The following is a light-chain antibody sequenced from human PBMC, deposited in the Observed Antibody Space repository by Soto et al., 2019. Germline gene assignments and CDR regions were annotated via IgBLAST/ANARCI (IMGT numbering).Light chain of an antibody. CDR3: QVWDSSSYHPVV. Sequence: SYELTQTPSVSVAPGETARITCGGNNIGSKSVHWYQQEPGQAPVVVIYYDSDRPSGIPERFSGSNSGNTATLTISRVEAGDEADYYCQVWDSSSYHPVVFGGGTQLTVL. CDR2: YDS. CDR1: NIGSKS. V-gene: IGLV3-21*04. J-gene: IGLJ2*01.